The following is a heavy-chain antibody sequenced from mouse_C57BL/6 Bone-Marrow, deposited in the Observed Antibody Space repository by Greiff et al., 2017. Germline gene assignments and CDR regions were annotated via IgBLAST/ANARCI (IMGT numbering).Heavy chain of an antibody. J-gene: IGHJ1*03. CDR3: TTSYGNYVYWYFDV. V-gene: IGHV14-4*01. CDR2: IDPENGDT. CDR1: GFNIKDDY. Sequence: EVQLQQSGAELVRPGASVKLSCTASGFNIKDDYMHWVKQRPEQGLEWIGWIDPENGDTEYASKFQGKATITADTSSNTAYLQLSSLTSEDTAVYYCTTSYGNYVYWYFDVWAQGPRSPSPQ. D-gene: IGHD2-1*01.